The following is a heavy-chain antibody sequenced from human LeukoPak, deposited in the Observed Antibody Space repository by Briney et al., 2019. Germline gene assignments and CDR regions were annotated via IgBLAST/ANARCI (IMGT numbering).Heavy chain of an antibody. J-gene: IGHJ4*02. CDR3: ARSSPLYGWFGELLNPSYFDY. V-gene: IGHV4-59*01. CDR2: IYYSGST. CDR1: GGSISSYY. D-gene: IGHD3-10*01. Sequence: SETLSLTCTVSGGSISSYYWSWIRQPPGKGLDWIGYIYYSGSTNYNPSLKSRVTISVDTSKNQFSLKLSSVTAADTAVYYCARSSPLYGWFGELLNPSYFDYWGQGTLVTVSS.